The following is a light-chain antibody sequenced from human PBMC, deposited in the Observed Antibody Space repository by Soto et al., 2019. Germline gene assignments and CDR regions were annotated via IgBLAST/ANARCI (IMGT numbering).Light chain of an antibody. CDR3: QQYAGSPRT. V-gene: IGKV3-11*01. J-gene: IGKJ2*01. CDR1: QTVDSY. Sequence: LTQSPAILSLSPGEKATLSCTASQTVDSYMAWYQQRPGQPPRLLIHDTSHRASGVPARFRGSGSGTDFTLTITSLEPEDFAVYYCQQYAGSPRTFGQGTKLEIK. CDR2: DTS.